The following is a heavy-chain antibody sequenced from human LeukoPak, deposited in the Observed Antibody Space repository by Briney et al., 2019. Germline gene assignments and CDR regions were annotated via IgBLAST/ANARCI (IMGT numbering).Heavy chain of an antibody. V-gene: IGHV3-48*03. CDR1: EFTFSSYD. D-gene: IGHD3-9*01. J-gene: IGHJ5*02. CDR2: ISSSGSTI. Sequence: GGSLRLSCAASEFTFSSYDMNWIRQAPGKGLEWVSYISSSGSTIYYADSVKGRFTISRDNAKNSLYLQMNNLRVEDTAVYYCARAPTKFRRDWFDPWGQGTLVTVSS. CDR3: ARAPTKFRRDWFDP.